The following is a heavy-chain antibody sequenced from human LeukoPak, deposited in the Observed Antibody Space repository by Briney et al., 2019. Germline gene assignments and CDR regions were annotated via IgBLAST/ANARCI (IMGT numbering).Heavy chain of an antibody. Sequence: GGSLRLSCVGSGFSFSSYSFNWVRQAPGKGLEWVSCISRSSSDIYYADSVKGRFTISRDNAKNSLYLQINSLRVEDTAVYYCARDNYYKFDYWGQGAQVTVSS. CDR3: ARDNYYKFDY. V-gene: IGHV3-21*04. CDR1: GFSFSSYS. D-gene: IGHD3-22*01. J-gene: IGHJ4*02. CDR2: ISRSSSDI.